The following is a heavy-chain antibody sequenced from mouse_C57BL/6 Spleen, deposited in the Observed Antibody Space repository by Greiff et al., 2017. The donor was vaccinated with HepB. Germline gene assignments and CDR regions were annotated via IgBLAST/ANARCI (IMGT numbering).Heavy chain of an antibody. Sequence: QVQLQQSGAELVRPGTSVKVSCKASGYAFTNYLIEWVKQRPGQGLEWIGVINPGSGGTNYNEKFKGKATLTADKSSSTAYMQLSSLTSEDSAVYFCARSIYYDYNFDYWGQGTTLTVSS. J-gene: IGHJ2*01. V-gene: IGHV1-54*01. CDR1: GYAFTNYL. CDR3: ARSIYYDYNFDY. CDR2: INPGSGGT. D-gene: IGHD2-4*01.